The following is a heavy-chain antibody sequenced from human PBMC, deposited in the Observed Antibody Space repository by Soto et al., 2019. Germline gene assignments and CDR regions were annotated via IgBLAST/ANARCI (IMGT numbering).Heavy chain of an antibody. V-gene: IGHV1-3*01. CDR2: INAGNGNT. Sequence: ASVKVSCKASGYTFTSYAMHWVRQAPGQGLEWMGWINAGNGNTKYSQKFQGRVTITRDTSASTAYMELSSLRSEDTAVYYCASPMVRGGTTFDYWGQGTLVTVSS. D-gene: IGHD3-10*01. CDR3: ASPMVRGGTTFDY. J-gene: IGHJ4*02. CDR1: GYTFTSYA.